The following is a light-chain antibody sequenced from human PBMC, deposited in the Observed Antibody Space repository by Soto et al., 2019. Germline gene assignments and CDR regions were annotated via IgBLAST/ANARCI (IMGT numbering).Light chain of an antibody. CDR2: DAT. J-gene: IGKJ1*01. CDR1: QSVSNY. CDR3: QQRSSWPRT. Sequence: EIVLSQSPATLSLSPGDRATLSCRASQSVSNYLAWYQQKPGQAPRLLIYDATDRATGIPARFSGSGSGTDFTLTSSSLQPEDFAVYYCQQRSSWPRTFGQGTKVEIK. V-gene: IGKV3-11*01.